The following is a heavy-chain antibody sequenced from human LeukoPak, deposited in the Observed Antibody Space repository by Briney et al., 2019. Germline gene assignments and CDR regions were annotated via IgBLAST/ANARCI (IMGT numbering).Heavy chain of an antibody. V-gene: IGHV3-7*01. CDR2: IKQDGSGK. D-gene: IGHD6-6*01. CDR1: GFTYRSYW. Sequence: GGSLRLFCTASGFTYRSYWMSWARQAPGKAGEGVANIKQDGSGKYYVDSVKGRFTISRDNAKNSLYLQMNSLRAEDTAVYYCASWDNFDSSSPPLDYWGQGTLVTVSS. CDR3: ASWDNFDSSSPPLDY. J-gene: IGHJ4*02.